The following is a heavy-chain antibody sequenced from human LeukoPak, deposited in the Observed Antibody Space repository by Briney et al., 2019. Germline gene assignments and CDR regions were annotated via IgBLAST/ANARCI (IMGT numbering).Heavy chain of an antibody. D-gene: IGHD3-22*01. V-gene: IGHV3-74*01. CDR2: INSDGSST. J-gene: IGHJ4*02. CDR3: ARAGEHWTYYYDRGGIDY. CDR1: GFIFDNYA. Sequence: SGGSLRLSCAAPGFIFDNYAIHWVRQAPGKGLVWVSRINSDGSSTSYADSVKGRFTISRDNAKNTLYLQMNSLRAEDTAVYYCARAGEHWTYYYDRGGIDYWGQGTLVTVPS.